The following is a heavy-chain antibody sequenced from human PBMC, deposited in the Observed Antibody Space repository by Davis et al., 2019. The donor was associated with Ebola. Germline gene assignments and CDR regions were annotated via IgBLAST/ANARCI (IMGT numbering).Heavy chain of an antibody. CDR3: ARAPVRSGYYGMDV. D-gene: IGHD3-22*01. Sequence: GGSLRLSCAASGFTFSDYYMSWIRQAPGKGLEWVSYISSSSSYTNYADSVKGRFTISRDNAKNSLYLQMNSLRAEDTAVYYCARAPVRSGYYGMDVWGQGTTVTVSS. V-gene: IGHV3-11*06. CDR2: ISSSSSYT. J-gene: IGHJ6*02. CDR1: GFTFSDYY.